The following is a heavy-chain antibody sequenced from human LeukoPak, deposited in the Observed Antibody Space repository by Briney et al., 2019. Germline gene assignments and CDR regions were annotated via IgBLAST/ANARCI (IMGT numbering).Heavy chain of an antibody. CDR2: ISAYNGNT. J-gene: IGHJ4*02. CDR3: ARPARAHYYDSSGYYYLDY. CDR1: GYTFTNYG. D-gene: IGHD3-22*01. Sequence: ASVKVSCKASGYTFTNYGITWVRQAPGQGLEWMGWISAYNGNTNYAQKLQGRVTMTTDTSTSTAYMELRSLRSDDTAVYYCARPARAHYYDSSGYYYLDYWGQGTLVTVSS. V-gene: IGHV1-18*01.